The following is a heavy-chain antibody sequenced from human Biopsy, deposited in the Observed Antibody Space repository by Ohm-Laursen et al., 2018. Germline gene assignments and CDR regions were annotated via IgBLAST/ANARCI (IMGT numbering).Heavy chain of an antibody. CDR2: IYSGGDT. CDR3: ARGPSAVATIG. J-gene: IGHJ4*02. CDR1: GFTVYNNY. Sequence: SLRVCCVASGFTVYNNYMTWVRQAAGKGLEWVSLIYSGGDTRDADSVKGRFTISRDSSKNTLYLQMNSLIVEDSAVYYCARGPSAVATIGRGQGALVTVSS. V-gene: IGHV3-66*01. D-gene: IGHD5-24*01.